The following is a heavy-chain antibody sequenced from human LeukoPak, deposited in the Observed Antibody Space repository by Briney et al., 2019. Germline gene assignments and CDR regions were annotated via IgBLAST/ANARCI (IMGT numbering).Heavy chain of an antibody. J-gene: IGHJ6*02. V-gene: IGHV1-2*06. Sequence: ASVKVSCKASGYTFTGYYIHWVRQAPGQGLEWMGRISPNSGGTNYAQKFQGRVTMTRDTSISTAYMELSSLRTEDTAVYYCASVYLYGMDVWGQGTTVTVSS. CDR2: ISPNSGGT. CDR1: GYTFTGYY. CDR3: ASVYLYGMDV. D-gene: IGHD2-8*01.